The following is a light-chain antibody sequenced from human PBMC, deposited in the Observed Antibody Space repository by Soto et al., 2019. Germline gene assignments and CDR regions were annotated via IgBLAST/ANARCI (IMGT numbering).Light chain of an antibody. CDR2: DAS. CDR3: QQYDHLSLT. CDR1: QDITNS. V-gene: IGKV1-33*01. Sequence: DIQMTQSPSSLSASVGDRVTITRQASQDITNSLNWYQQKPGKAPNLLIFDASNLDAGVPSRFSGSGSGTYFTFTIHSLQPEDVATYYCQQYDHLSLTFGGGTKVEIK. J-gene: IGKJ4*01.